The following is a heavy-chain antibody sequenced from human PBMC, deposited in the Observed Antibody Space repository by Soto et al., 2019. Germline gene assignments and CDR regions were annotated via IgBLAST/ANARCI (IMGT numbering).Heavy chain of an antibody. D-gene: IGHD5-18*01. Sequence: PSETLSLTWSVSGGSIRNYYWSWIRQPPGRGLEWIGHIFYSGSTNYNPALKSRVTISVDTSKSQFSLKLSSVTAADTAVYYCAKDSGYNYGYFRWFDPWGQGTLVTVSS. CDR1: GGSIRNYY. CDR2: IFYSGST. J-gene: IGHJ5*02. CDR3: AKDSGYNYGYFRWFDP. V-gene: IGHV4-59*01.